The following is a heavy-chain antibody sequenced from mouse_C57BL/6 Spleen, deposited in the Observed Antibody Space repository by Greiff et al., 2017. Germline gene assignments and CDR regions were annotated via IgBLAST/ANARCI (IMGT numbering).Heavy chain of an antibody. V-gene: IGHV1-59*01. Sequence: VQLQQPGAELVRPGTSVKLSCKASGYTFTSYWMPWVKQRPGQGLEWIGVIDPSDSYTNYNQKFKGKATLTVDTSSSTAYMQLSGLTSEDSAVYYCARRDRTYAMDYWGQGTSVTVSS. CDR2: IDPSDSYT. J-gene: IGHJ4*01. D-gene: IGHD2-14*01. CDR1: GYTFTSYW. CDR3: ARRDRTYAMDY.